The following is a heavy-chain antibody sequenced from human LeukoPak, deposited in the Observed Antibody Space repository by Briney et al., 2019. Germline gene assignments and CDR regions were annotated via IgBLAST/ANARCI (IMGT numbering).Heavy chain of an antibody. V-gene: IGHV4-34*01. CDR2: IKHSGST. Sequence: PSETLSLTCAVYGGSFSGYYWSWIRQPPGKGLEWIGEIKHSGSTNYNPSLKSRVTISVDTSKNQFSLKLSSVTAADTAVYYCARILSAAGPDYWGQGTLVTASS. CDR3: ARILSAAGPDY. J-gene: IGHJ4*02. D-gene: IGHD6-13*01. CDR1: GGSFSGYY.